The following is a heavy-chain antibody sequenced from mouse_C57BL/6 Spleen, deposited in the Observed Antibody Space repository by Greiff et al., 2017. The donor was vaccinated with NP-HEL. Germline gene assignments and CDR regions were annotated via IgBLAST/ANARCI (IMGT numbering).Heavy chain of an antibody. CDR2: IYPGDGDT. Sequence: QVQLKESGPELVKPGASVKISCKASGYAFSSSWMNWVKQRPGKGLEWIGRIYPGDGDTNYNGKFKGKATLTADKSSSTAYMQLSSLTSEDSAVYFCARSGTGLDYWGQGTTLTVSS. J-gene: IGHJ2*01. V-gene: IGHV1-82*01. CDR3: ARSGTGLDY. D-gene: IGHD4-1*01. CDR1: GYAFSSSW.